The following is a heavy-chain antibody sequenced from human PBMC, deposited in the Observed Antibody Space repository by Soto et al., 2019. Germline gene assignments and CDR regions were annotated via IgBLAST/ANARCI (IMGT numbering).Heavy chain of an antibody. CDR2: TSHTGST. CDR1: GGSISVGVYY. D-gene: IGHD2-2*01. J-gene: IGHJ4*02. CDR3: ARIGNPDASLYFDY. Sequence: QVQLQESGPGLVKPSQTLSLTCTVSGGSISVGVYYWNWIRQLPGKGPEWIGYTSHTGSTYYNPSLESRVTISVDPSKNQFSLRLSSVTAADTAVYYGARIGNPDASLYFDYWGQGTLVTVSS. V-gene: IGHV4-31*03.